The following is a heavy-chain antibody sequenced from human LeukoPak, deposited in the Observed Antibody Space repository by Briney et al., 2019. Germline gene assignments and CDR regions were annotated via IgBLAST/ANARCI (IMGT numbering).Heavy chain of an antibody. CDR1: GFTFSSYG. V-gene: IGHV3-33*01. CDR2: IWYDGSNI. Sequence: PGRSLRLSCATSGFTFSSYGMHWVRQAPGKGLEWVAVIWYDGSNIHYADSVQGRFTISRDSSKNTLYLQMNSLRAEDTGVYYCARTNPVLWDFDLWGRGTLVTVSS. J-gene: IGHJ2*01. CDR3: ARTNPVLWDFDL.